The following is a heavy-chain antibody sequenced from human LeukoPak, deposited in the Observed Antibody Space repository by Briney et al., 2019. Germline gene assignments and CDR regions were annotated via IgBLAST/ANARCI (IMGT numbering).Heavy chain of an antibody. D-gene: IGHD3-16*01. V-gene: IGHV4-4*07. CDR2: IYTSGST. Sequence: SETLSLTCTVSGGSITSYDWSWIRQPAGKGLEWIGRIYTSGSTKYNPSLKSRVTMSLDTSKNRFSLKLSSVTAADTALYYCARVWATTFDSWGQGTLVSVSS. CDR1: GGSITSYD. CDR3: ARVWATTFDS. J-gene: IGHJ5*01.